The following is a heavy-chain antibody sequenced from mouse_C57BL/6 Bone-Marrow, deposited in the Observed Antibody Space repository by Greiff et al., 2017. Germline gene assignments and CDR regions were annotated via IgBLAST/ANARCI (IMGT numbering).Heavy chain of an antibody. J-gene: IGHJ2*01. Sequence: QVQLQQPGPELVKPGASVKLSCKASGYTFTSYCMHWVNQSPGQGLEWIGMIHPNSGSTNYNEKFKSKATLTVDKSSSTAYMQLSSLTSEDSAVYYCARWGDYYGSSPYYFDYWGQGTTLTVSS. CDR3: ARWGDYYGSSPYYFDY. CDR1: GYTFTSYC. D-gene: IGHD1-1*01. CDR2: IHPNSGST. V-gene: IGHV1-64*01.